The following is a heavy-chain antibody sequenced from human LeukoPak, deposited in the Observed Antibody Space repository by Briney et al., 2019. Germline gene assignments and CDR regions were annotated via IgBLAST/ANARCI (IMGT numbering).Heavy chain of an antibody. CDR2: ISSSGSTI. J-gene: IGHJ4*02. CDR3: ARVSSGSGTYYPQYFDY. D-gene: IGHD3-10*01. CDR1: GFTFSSYE. V-gene: IGHV3-48*03. Sequence: GGSLRLSCAASGFTFSSYEMNWVRQAPGKGLEWVSYISSSGSTIYYADSVKGRFTISRDNAKKSLYLQMNGLRAEDTAVYYCARVSSGSGTYYPQYFDYWGQGTLVTVSS.